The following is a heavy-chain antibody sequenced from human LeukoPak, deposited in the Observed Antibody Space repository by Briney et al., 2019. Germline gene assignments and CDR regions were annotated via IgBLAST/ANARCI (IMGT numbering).Heavy chain of an antibody. Sequence: GESLKISCKGSGYSFTSYWIGWVRQMLGKGLEWMGIIYPGDSDTRYSPSFQGQVTISADKSISTAYLQWSSLKASDTAMYYCARLGIAAAGTNAFDIWGQGTMVTVSS. CDR1: GYSFTSYW. CDR3: ARLGIAAAGTNAFDI. J-gene: IGHJ3*02. V-gene: IGHV5-51*01. D-gene: IGHD6-13*01. CDR2: IYPGDSDT.